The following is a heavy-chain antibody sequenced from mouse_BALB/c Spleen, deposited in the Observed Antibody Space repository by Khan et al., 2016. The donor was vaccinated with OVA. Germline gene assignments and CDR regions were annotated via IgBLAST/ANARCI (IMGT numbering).Heavy chain of an antibody. CDR1: GYIFTSYY. CDR2: INPNNGDA. CDR3: TRSGDGTFAY. Sequence: QVQLQQSGAELVKPGASVKLSCKASGYIFTSYYMYWVKQRPGQGLEWIGEINPNNGDANFNEKFKNKAALTVDTSSITAYIQLSSLTSEDSAVYYGTRSGDGTFAYWGQGTLVTVSA. V-gene: IGHV1S81*02. J-gene: IGHJ3*01. D-gene: IGHD2-1*01.